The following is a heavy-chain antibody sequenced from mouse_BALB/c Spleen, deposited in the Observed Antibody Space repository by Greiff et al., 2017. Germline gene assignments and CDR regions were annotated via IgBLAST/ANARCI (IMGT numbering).Heavy chain of an antibody. V-gene: IGHV1-5*01. CDR3: TRREGYLLDY. D-gene: IGHD2-2*01. CDR2: IYPGNSDT. CDR1: GYSFTSYW. Sequence: VQLQQSGTVLARPGASVKMSCKASGYSFTSYWMHWVKQRPGQGLEWIGAIYPGNSDTSYNQKFKGKAKLTAVTSASTAYMELSSLTNEDSAVYYCTRREGYLLDYWGQGTTRTVSS. J-gene: IGHJ2*01.